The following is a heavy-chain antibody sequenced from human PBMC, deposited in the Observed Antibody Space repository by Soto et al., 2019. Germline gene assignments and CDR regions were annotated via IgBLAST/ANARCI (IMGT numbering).Heavy chain of an antibody. CDR1: GGSISSSTYY. CDR2: VFHTGST. Sequence: SETLSLTCTVSGGSISSSTYYWAWIRQPPGEGLEWIGSVFHTGSTYYNPSLKSRVTISVDTSKNQFSLNLTSVTAKDTSIYYFARLHYSRNSWCQGTLLTVST. D-gene: IGHD2-15*01. J-gene: IGHJ4*02. V-gene: IGHV4-39*01. CDR3: ARLHYSRNS.